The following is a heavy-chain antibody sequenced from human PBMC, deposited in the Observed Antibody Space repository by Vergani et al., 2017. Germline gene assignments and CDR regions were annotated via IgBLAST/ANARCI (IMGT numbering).Heavy chain of an antibody. V-gene: IGHV3-21*04. CDR3: AGPQGTSAYYYGGFDY. CDR1: GFTFSSYT. D-gene: IGHD3-22*01. Sequence: EVQLVESGGGLAKPGGSLRLSCEASGFTFSSYTMNWVRQAPGKGLEWISSISVVTSYIYYGDSVKGRFSISRDNSKNTLSLQMNSLTAEDTAIYYCAGPQGTSAYYYGGFDYWGQGILVTVSS. J-gene: IGHJ4*02. CDR2: ISVVTSYI.